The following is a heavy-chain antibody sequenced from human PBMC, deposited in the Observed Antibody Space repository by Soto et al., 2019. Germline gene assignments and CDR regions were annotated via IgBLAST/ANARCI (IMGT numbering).Heavy chain of an antibody. Sequence: ASETLSLTCTVSGGSISSYYWSWIRQPPGKGLEWIGSVHYTGSTYYNPSLKSRVTMSVDSSKNHLSLKVSSVTAADTAVYYCARHLYSGESSGYYGYWGQGALVTVSS. J-gene: IGHJ4*02. CDR1: GGSISSYY. V-gene: IGHV4-59*04. CDR3: ARHLYSGESSGYYGY. CDR2: VHYTGST. D-gene: IGHD3-22*01.